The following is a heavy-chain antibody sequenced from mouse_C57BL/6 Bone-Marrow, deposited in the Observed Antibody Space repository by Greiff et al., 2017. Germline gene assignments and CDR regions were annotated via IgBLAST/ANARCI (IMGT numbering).Heavy chain of an antibody. J-gene: IGHJ1*03. CDR1: GFTFSSYG. CDR3: ARPPGSSFHWYFDV. CDR2: ISSGGSYT. Sequence: DVMLVESGGDLVKPGGSLKLSCAASGFTFSSYGMSWVRQTPDKRLEWVATISSGGSYTYYPDSVKGRFTISRDNAKNTLYLQMSSLKSEDTAMYYCARPPGSSFHWYFDVWGTGTTVTVSS. V-gene: IGHV5-6*02. D-gene: IGHD1-1*01.